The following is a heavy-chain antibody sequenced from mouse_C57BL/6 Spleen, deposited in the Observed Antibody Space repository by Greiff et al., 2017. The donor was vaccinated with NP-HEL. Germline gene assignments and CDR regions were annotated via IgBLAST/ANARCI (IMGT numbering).Heavy chain of an antibody. D-gene: IGHD1-1*01. Sequence: QVQLQQPGAELVMPGASVKLSCKASGYTFTSYWMHWVKQRPGQGLEWIGEIDPSDSYTNYNQKFKGKSTLTVDKSSSTAYMQLSSLTSEDSAVYYCARWAIYYGSSDYWGQGTTLTVSS. CDR2: IDPSDSYT. CDR1: GYTFTSYW. CDR3: ARWAIYYGSSDY. V-gene: IGHV1-69*01. J-gene: IGHJ2*01.